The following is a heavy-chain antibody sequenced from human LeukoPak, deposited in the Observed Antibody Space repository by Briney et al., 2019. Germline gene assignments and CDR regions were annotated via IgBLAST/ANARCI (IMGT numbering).Heavy chain of an antibody. CDR1: GFTFSSYG. Sequence: GGSLRLSCVASGFTFSSYGMHWVRQAPGKGLEWVAFISYDGSNENIADSVKGRFIISRDNSKNTLYLQMNSLRAEDTAIYYCAREGPRGNSQFDYWGQGTLVTVSS. D-gene: IGHD4-23*01. CDR2: ISYDGSNE. J-gene: IGHJ4*02. CDR3: AREGPRGNSQFDY. V-gene: IGHV3-30*03.